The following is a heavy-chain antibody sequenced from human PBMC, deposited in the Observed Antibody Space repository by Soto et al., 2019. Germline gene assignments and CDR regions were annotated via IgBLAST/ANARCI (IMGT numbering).Heavy chain of an antibody. CDR1: GGSISSYY. V-gene: IGHV4-59*01. J-gene: IGHJ6*02. CDR2: IYYSGST. D-gene: IGHD3-3*01. Sequence: SETLSLTCTVSGGSISSYYWSWIRQPPGKGLEWIGYIYYSGSTNYNPSLKSRVTISVDTSKNQFSLKLSSVTAADTAVYYCARDSPPGDIWSGKDGYYGMDVWGQGTTVTVSS. CDR3: ARDSPPGDIWSGKDGYYGMDV.